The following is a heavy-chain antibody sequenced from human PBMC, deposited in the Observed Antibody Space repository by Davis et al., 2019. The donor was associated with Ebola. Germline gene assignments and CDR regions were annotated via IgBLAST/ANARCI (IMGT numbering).Heavy chain of an antibody. Sequence: SVKVSCKASGYTFTSYYIHWVRQAPGQGLEWMGIMNPSAGSTSYAQKFQGRVTMTRDTSTSTVYMELSSLRSEDTAVYYCARGTCSGGNCYEVEYGGSMDVWGKGTTVTVSS. J-gene: IGHJ6*04. CDR3: ARGTCSGGNCYEVEYGGSMDV. CDR2: MNPSAGST. CDR1: GYTFTSYY. D-gene: IGHD2-15*01. V-gene: IGHV1-46*01.